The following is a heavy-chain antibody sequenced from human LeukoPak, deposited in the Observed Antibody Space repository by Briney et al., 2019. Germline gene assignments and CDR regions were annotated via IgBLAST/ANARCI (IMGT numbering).Heavy chain of an antibody. CDR3: AKAGENYDILTGYYSYYYYYYMDV. J-gene: IGHJ6*03. Sequence: GGSLRLSCAASGFTFSSYAMSWVRQAPGKGLEWVSALSCSGGSTYYADSVKGRFTISRDNSKNTLYLQMNSLRAEDKAVYYCAKAGENYDILTGYYSYYYYYYMDVWGKGTTVTVSS. CDR1: GFTFSSYA. D-gene: IGHD3-9*01. CDR2: LSCSGGST. V-gene: IGHV3-23*01.